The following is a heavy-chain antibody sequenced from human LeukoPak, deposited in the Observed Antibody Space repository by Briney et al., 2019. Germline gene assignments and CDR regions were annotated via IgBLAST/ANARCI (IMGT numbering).Heavy chain of an antibody. V-gene: IGHV3-23*01. J-gene: IGHJ4*02. CDR2: IRSNGETV. CDR3: AKGQELDDGVFDS. D-gene: IGHD1-1*01. Sequence: QPGGSLRLSCAASGSTFSRIAMSWVRQAPGKGLEWVSAIRSNGETVYNADSVKGRFTISRDNSRQTLFLQMSSLRVEDTATYYCAKGQELDDGVFDSWGQGTLVTVSS. CDR1: GSTFSRIA.